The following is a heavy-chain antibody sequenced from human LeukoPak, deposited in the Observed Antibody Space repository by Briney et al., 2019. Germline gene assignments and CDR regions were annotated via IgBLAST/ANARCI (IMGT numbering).Heavy chain of an antibody. J-gene: IGHJ6*03. CDR2: ISGSGGST. CDR1: GFTFSSYG. D-gene: IGHD3-9*01. Sequence: GGTLRLSCAASGFTFSSYGMSWVRQAPGKGLEWVSAISGSGGSTYYADSVKGRFTISRDNSKNTLYLQMNSLRAEDTAVYYCAKDAYYDILTGYYVYYYMDVWGKGTTVTISS. V-gene: IGHV3-23*01. CDR3: AKDAYYDILTGYYVYYYMDV.